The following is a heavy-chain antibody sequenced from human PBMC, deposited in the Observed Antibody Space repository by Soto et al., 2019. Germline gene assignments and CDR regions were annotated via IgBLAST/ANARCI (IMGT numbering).Heavy chain of an antibody. V-gene: IGHV4-34*01. D-gene: IGHD3-3*01. J-gene: IGHJ5*02. CDR1: GGSFSGYD. CDR3: ASLYQNYDFWSHRVWFDP. Sequence: SESLSLTCAVYGGSFSGYDWSWIRQPPGKGLEWIGEINHSGSTNYNPSLKSRVTISVDTSKNQFSLKLSSVTAADTAVYYCASLYQNYDFWSHRVWFDPWGQGTLVTVSS. CDR2: INHSGST.